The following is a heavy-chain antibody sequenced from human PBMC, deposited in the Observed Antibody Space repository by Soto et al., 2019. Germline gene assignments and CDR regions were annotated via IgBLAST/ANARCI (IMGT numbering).Heavy chain of an antibody. CDR1: GFTFSDYY. CDR2: ISSSGSII. V-gene: IGHV3-11*01. D-gene: IGHD3-22*01. J-gene: IGHJ4*02. CDR3: ARDLGYYDSSGYFDY. Sequence: LRLSCAASGFTFSDYYMSWIRQAPGKGLEWVSYISSSGSIIYYADSVKGRFTISRDNAKNSLYLQMNSLRAEDTAVYYCARDLGYYDSSGYFDYWGQGTLVTVSS.